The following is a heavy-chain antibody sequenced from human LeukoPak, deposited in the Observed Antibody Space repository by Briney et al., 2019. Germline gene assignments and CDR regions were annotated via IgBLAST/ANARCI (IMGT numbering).Heavy chain of an antibody. Sequence: SETLSLTCTVSGGSISSGDYYWSWIRQPPGKGLEWLGYIYYSGSTYYNPSLKSRVTISVDMSKNQFSLNLSSVTAADTAVYYCARASVVVAAYSTWFDPWGQGTLVTVSS. CDR3: ARASVVVAAYSTWFDP. CDR1: GGSISSGDYY. D-gene: IGHD2-15*01. V-gene: IGHV4-30-4*01. J-gene: IGHJ5*02. CDR2: IYYSGST.